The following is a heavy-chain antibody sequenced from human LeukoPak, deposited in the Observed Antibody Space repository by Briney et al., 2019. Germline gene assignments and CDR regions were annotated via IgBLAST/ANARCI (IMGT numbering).Heavy chain of an antibody. J-gene: IGHJ6*03. D-gene: IGHD6-19*01. CDR3: AKDRSMAVAGRYYYYYYMDV. CDR1: GFTFSSYG. V-gene: IGHV3-30*18. Sequence: GGSLRLSCAASGFTFSSYGTHWVRQAPGKGLEWVAVISYDGSNKYYADSVKGRFTISRDNSKNTLYLQMNSLRAEDTAVYYCAKDRSMAVAGRYYYYYYMDVWGKGTTVTVSS. CDR2: ISYDGSNK.